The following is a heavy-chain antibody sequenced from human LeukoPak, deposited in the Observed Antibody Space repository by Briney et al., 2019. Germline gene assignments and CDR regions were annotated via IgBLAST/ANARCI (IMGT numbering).Heavy chain of an antibody. Sequence: GGSLRLSCAASGFTVGTNYMSWVRQAPGRGLEWVSVMYSSGTTYYADSVKGRFTISRDNAKNSLYLQMNSLRAEDMALYYCAKGSGPLAVAAPFGFDYWGQGTLVTVSS. CDR1: GFTVGTNY. V-gene: IGHV3-53*05. D-gene: IGHD6-19*01. J-gene: IGHJ4*02. CDR2: MYSSGTT. CDR3: AKGSGPLAVAAPFGFDY.